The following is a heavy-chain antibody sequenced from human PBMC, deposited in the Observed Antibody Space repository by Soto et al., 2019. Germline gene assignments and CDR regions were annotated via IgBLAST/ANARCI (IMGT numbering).Heavy chain of an antibody. CDR3: ARGPDYEGYFDY. V-gene: IGHV1-69*12. CDR2: IILPFGTP. Sequence: QVRLVQSEAEVKKPGSSVKVSCKASGGTFSNYAISWVRQAAGQGLEWMGVIILPFGTPNYAQTFQGRVTITADESMTTAYMELSGLRSEDTAVYYCARGPDYEGYFDYWGRGTLVTVSS. CDR1: GGTFSNYA. J-gene: IGHJ4*02. D-gene: IGHD4-17*01.